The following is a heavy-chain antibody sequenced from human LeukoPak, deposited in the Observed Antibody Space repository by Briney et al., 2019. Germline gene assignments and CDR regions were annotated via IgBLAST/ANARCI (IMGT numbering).Heavy chain of an antibody. CDR3: ARDDYDFWVGYYLMDV. CDR1: GLTFSVFY. V-gene: IGHV3-74*01. J-gene: IGHJ6*03. CDR2: INSDGSTT. D-gene: IGHD3-3*01. Sequence: PGGSLRLSCAASGLTFSVFYMDWVRQVQGKGLVWVSRINSDGSTTNYADSVKGRFTISRDNAKNTLYLQMNDLRAEDTAVYYCARDDYDFWVGYYLMDVWGKGTTVIVFS.